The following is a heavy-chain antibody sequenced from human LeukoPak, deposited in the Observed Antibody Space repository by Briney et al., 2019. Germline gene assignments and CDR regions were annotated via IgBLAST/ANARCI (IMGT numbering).Heavy chain of an antibody. D-gene: IGHD4-17*01. Sequence: GGTLRLSCAASGFSFSNFGMSWVRQAPGKGLEWVSSLSGSGGDTYYADSVKGRLSISRDNSKNTLYLQMNSLRAEDTALYYCAKARGSDYGDYVIFDYWGQGTLVTVSS. J-gene: IGHJ4*02. CDR1: GFSFSNFG. CDR3: AKARGSDYGDYVIFDY. V-gene: IGHV3-23*01. CDR2: LSGSGGDT.